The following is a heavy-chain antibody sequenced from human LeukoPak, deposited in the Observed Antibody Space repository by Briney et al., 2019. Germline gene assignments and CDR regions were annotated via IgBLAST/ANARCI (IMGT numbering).Heavy chain of an antibody. Sequence: SVKVSCKASGGTFSSYAISWVRQAPGQGLERMGRIIPILGIANYAQKFQGRVTITADKSTSTAYMELSSLRSEDTAVYYCARDLLVGIAAAGNKFDYWGQGTLVTVSS. V-gene: IGHV1-69*04. D-gene: IGHD6-13*01. CDR3: ARDLLVGIAAAGNKFDY. CDR2: IIPILGIA. CDR1: GGTFSSYA. J-gene: IGHJ4*02.